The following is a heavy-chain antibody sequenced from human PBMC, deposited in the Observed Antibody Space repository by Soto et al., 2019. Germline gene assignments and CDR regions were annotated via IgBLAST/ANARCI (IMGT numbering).Heavy chain of an antibody. CDR3: AKAIAVAGTSGVNDY. CDR2: ISGSGGST. V-gene: IGHV3-23*01. Sequence: GGSLRLSCAASGFTFSSYAMSWVRQAPGKGLEWVSAISGSGGSTYYADSVKGRFTISRDNSKNTLYLQMNSLRAEDTAVYYCAKAIAVAGTSGVNDYWGQGTLVTVSS. CDR1: GFTFSSYA. J-gene: IGHJ4*02. D-gene: IGHD6-19*01.